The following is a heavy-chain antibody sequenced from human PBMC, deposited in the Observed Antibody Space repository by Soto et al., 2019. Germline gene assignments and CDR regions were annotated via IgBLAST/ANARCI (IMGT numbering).Heavy chain of an antibody. Sequence: QVQLQESGPGLVKPSGTLSLTCAVSGGSISSSNWWSWVRQPPGKGLEWIGEIYHSGSTNYNPSLESRVAISVDKSKNQFSLKLSSVTAADTAVYYCAGGIMVRGVIPLDSWGQGTLVTVSS. J-gene: IGHJ4*02. D-gene: IGHD3-10*01. CDR3: AGGIMVRGVIPLDS. V-gene: IGHV4-4*02. CDR2: IYHSGST. CDR1: GGSISSSNW.